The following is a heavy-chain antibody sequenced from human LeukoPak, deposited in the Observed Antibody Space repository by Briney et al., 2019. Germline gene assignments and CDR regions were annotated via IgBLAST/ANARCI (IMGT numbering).Heavy chain of an antibody. CDR1: GGSISTYY. D-gene: IGHD3-22*01. CDR2: IYYSGST. CDR3: ARTDSSGYYYWFDP. J-gene: IGHJ5*02. Sequence: SETLSLTCTVSGGSISTYYWSWIRQPPGKGLEWIGYIYYSGSTNYNPSLKSRVTTSVDTSKNQFSLKLSSVTAADTAVYYCARTDSSGYYYWFDPWGQGTLVTVSS. V-gene: IGHV4-59*08.